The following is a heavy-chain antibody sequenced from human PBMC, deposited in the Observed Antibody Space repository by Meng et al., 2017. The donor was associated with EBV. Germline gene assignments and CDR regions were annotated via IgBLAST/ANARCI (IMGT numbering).Heavy chain of an antibody. V-gene: IGHV2-5*02. CDR3: AHIIAAHPFDY. Sequence: QPPLKEPAPTLVKPNTTLTLTCTFSGFSLSTRGVVVGWIRQPPGKALEWLALIYWDDDKRYRPSLKSRLTITKDTSKNQVVLTMTNMDPVDAATYYCAHIIAAHPFDYWGQGTLVTVSS. CDR1: GFSLSTRGVV. D-gene: IGHD6-6*01. CDR2: IYWDDDK. J-gene: IGHJ4*02.